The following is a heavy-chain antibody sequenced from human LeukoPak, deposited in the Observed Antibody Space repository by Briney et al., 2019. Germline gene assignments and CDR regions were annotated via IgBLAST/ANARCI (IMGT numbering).Heavy chain of an antibody. D-gene: IGHD6-19*01. V-gene: IGHV4-59*08. Sequence: KASETLSLTCTVSGGSISSSYWSWIRQPPGKGLEWIGYIYYSGSTNYNPSLKSRVTISVDTSKNQFSLKLSSVTAADTAVYYCARHPRYSSGWYGFDYWGQGTLVTVSS. CDR3: ARHPRYSSGWYGFDY. CDR2: IYYSGST. CDR1: GGSISSSY. J-gene: IGHJ4*02.